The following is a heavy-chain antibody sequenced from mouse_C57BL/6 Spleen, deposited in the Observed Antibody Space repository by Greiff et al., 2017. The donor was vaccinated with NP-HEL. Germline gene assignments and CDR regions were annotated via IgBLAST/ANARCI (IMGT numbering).Heavy chain of an antibody. CDR1: GFTFSDYG. CDR2: ISSGSSTI. CDR3: ARRDGVYYAMDY. D-gene: IGHD1-1*02. Sequence: EVKLVESGGGLVKPGGSLKLSCAASGFTFSDYGMHWVRQAPEKGLEWVAYISSGSSTIYYADTVKGRFTIARDNAKNTLFLQMTSLRSEDTAMYYCARRDGVYYAMDYWGQGTSVTVSS. V-gene: IGHV5-17*01. J-gene: IGHJ4*01.